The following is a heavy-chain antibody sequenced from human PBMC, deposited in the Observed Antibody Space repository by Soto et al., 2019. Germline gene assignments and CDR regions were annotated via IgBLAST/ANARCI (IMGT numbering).Heavy chain of an antibody. CDR1: GFTFSDYY. CDR2: ISSSSSYT. Sequence: PGGSLRLSCAASGFTFSDYYMSWIRQAPGKGLEWVSYISSSSSYTNYADSVKGRFTISRDNAKNSLYLQMNSLRAEDTAVYYCARESDYYYYGMDVWGQGTTVTVSS. V-gene: IGHV3-11*06. CDR3: ARESDYYYYGMDV. J-gene: IGHJ6*02.